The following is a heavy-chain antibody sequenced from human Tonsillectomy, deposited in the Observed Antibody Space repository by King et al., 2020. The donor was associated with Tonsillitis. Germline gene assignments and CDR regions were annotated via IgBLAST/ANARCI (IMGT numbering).Heavy chain of an antibody. Sequence: QLVQSGAEVKKPGSSVKVSCKASGGTFSSYAISWVRQAPGQGLEWMGGIIPIFGTANYAQKFQGRVTITADESTSTAYMELSSLRSEDTAVYYCASDSPDIVVVPAALGAFDIWGQGTMVTVSS. V-gene: IGHV1-69*01. CDR2: IIPIFGTA. CDR3: ASDSPDIVVVPAALGAFDI. CDR1: GGTFSSYA. J-gene: IGHJ3*02. D-gene: IGHD2-2*01.